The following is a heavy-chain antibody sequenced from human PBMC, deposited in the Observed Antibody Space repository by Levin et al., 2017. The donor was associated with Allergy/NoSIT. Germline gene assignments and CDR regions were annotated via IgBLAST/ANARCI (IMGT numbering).Heavy chain of an antibody. V-gene: IGHV4-59*01. CDR3: ARGLEFWFGEPSALYYFDY. CDR1: GGSISSYY. D-gene: IGHD3-10*01. Sequence: SETLSLTCTVSGGSISSYYWSWIRQPPGKGLEWIGYIYYSGSTNYNPSLKSRVTISVDTSKNQFSLKLSSVTAADTAVYYCARGLEFWFGEPSALYYFDYWGQGTLVTVSS. J-gene: IGHJ4*02. CDR2: IYYSGST.